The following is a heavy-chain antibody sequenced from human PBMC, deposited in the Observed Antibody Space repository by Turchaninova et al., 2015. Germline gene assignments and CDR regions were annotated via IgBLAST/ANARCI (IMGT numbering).Heavy chain of an antibody. CDR3: ARDRSGWQVSGW. D-gene: IGHD6-19*01. Sequence: QVHLVESGGGVVQPGTSLNLSCAAGGVTFRNYALHWVRRHPGKGVEGVGVVCYEGGTRYHADARRGGIRIARERLLETVHLQLSGLGGEDTAWYHCARDRSGWQVSGWWGQGTLVAVSP. V-gene: IGHV3-30*03. J-gene: IGHJ4*02. CDR2: VCYEGGTR. CDR1: GVTFRNYA.